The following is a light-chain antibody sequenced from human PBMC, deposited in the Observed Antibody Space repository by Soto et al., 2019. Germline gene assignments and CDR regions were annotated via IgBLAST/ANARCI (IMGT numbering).Light chain of an antibody. J-gene: IGKJ3*01. Sequence: DIQMTHSPYSLSAAVGDRVTIACRASQNINTYLNWYQQKPGKAPKLLIFDAASLQSGVPSRFSGGGSRTDFTLTITSLQPEDFATYYCQQPSSAPFTFGPGTKVDIK. CDR3: QQPSSAPFT. V-gene: IGKV1-39*01. CDR2: DAA. CDR1: QNINTY.